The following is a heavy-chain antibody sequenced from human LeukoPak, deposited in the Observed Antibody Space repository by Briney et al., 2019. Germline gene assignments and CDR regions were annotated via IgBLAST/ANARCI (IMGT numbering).Heavy chain of an antibody. CDR1: GFTVSGNY. J-gene: IGHJ4*02. CDR3: ARGRYDFLRIGY. Sequence: PGGSLRLSCAVSGFTVSGNYMSWVRQAPGKGLEWVSLIYSGGTTYYADSVKGRFTISRDNAKNSLYLQMNSLRAEDTAVYYCARGRYDFLRIGYWSQGTLVTVSS. D-gene: IGHD3-3*01. V-gene: IGHV3-53*01. CDR2: IYSGGTT.